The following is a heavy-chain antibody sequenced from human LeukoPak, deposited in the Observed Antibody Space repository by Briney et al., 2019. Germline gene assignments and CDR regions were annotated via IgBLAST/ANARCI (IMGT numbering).Heavy chain of an antibody. V-gene: IGHV1-69*13. CDR3: ARGRAIFGVVALYWFDP. J-gene: IGHJ5*02. D-gene: IGHD3-3*01. Sequence: VKVSCKASGGTFSSYAISWVRQAPGQGLEWMGGIIPIFGTANYAQKFQGRVTITADESTSTAYMELSSLRSEDTAVYYCARGRAIFGVVALYWFDPWGQGTLVTVSS. CDR1: GGTFSSYA. CDR2: IIPIFGTA.